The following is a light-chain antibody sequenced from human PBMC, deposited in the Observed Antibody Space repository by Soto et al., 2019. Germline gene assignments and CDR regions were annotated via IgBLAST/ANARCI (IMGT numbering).Light chain of an antibody. CDR2: DVS. J-gene: IGLJ2*01. CDR1: SSDVADYNY. CDR3: CSYAGSVV. V-gene: IGLV2-11*01. Sequence: QSALTQPASVSGSPGQSITISCAGTSSDVADYNYVSWYQQHPGKAPKLMIYDVSKRPSGVPDRFSGSKSGNTASLTISGLQAEDEADYYCCSYAGSVVFGGGTKVTVL.